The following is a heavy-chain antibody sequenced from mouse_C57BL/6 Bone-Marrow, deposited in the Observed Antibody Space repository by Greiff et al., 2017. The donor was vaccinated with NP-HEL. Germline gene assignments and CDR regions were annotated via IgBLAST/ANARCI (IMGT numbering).Heavy chain of an antibody. CDR3: ATPYYDGSSFWYCEV. D-gene: IGHD1-1*01. V-gene: IGHV5-17*01. Sequence: EVMLVESGGGLVKPGGSLKLSCAASGFTFSDYGMHWVRQAPEKGLEWVAYISSGSSTIYYADTVKGRFTISSDNAKNTLFLQMTSLRSEDTAMYYCATPYYDGSSFWYCEVWGTGTTVTVSS. CDR1: GFTFSDYG. CDR2: ISSGSSTI. J-gene: IGHJ1*03.